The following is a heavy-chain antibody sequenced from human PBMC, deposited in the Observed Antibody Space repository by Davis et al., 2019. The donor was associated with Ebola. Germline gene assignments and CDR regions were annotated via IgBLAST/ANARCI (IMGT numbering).Heavy chain of an antibody. CDR3: ARDNSGWYGSIFDY. D-gene: IGHD6-19*01. J-gene: IGHJ4*02. CDR1: GGSISSSSYY. V-gene: IGHV4-39*07. Sequence: MPSETLSLTCTVSGGSISSSSYYWGWIRQPPGKGLEWIGSIYYSGSTNYNPSLKSRVTISVDKSKNQFSLKLSSVTAADTAVYYCARDNSGWYGSIFDYWGQGTLVTVSS. CDR2: IYYSGST.